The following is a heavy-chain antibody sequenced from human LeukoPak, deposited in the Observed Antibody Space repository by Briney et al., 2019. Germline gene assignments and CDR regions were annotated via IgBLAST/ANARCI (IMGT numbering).Heavy chain of an antibody. D-gene: IGHD2-2*01. V-gene: IGHV3-7*01. CDR2: IKGDGSEK. CDR1: GFTLSNHW. J-gene: IGHJ4*02. CDR3: ARSLQTRSTNPFEY. Sequence: PGGSLRLSCAASGFTLSNHWVSWVRQAPGKGLAWVANIKGDGSEKYYVDSVRGRFTISRDNAKNSLYLQMNSLRAEDTAVYYCARSLQTRSTNPFEYWGQGTLVTVSS.